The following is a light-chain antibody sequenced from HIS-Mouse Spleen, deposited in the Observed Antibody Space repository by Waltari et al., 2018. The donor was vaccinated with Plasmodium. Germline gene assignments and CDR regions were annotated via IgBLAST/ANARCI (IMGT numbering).Light chain of an antibody. CDR3: QQYNNWSFT. CDR2: GAS. Sequence: EIVMTQSPAPLSVSPGERATLSCRASQSVISNFAWYQQKPGQAPRLLIYGASTRATGIPARFSGSGSGTEFTLTISSLQSEDFAVYYCQQYNNWSFTFGPGTKVDIK. CDR1: QSVISN. V-gene: IGKV3-15*01. J-gene: IGKJ3*01.